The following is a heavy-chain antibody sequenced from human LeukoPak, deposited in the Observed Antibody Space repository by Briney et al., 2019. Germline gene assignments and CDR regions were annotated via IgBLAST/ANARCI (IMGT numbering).Heavy chain of an antibody. V-gene: IGHV1-18*01. J-gene: IGHJ4*02. CDR1: GYTFTNYG. CDR2: RSAYNGNT. D-gene: IGHD6-13*01. CDR3: ARDHSSSCQLFDY. Sequence: ASVKVSCKASGYTFTNYGITWVRQAPGQGLEWMEWRSAYNGNTKYAQTLQGRVTMTTDTSTSTAYMELRSLRSDDTAVYYCARDHSSSCQLFDYWGQGTLVTVSS.